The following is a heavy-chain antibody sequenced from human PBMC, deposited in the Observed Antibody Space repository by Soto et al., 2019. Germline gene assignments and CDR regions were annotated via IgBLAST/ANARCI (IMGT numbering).Heavy chain of an antibody. V-gene: IGHV3-23*01. CDR2: ISGSGGST. D-gene: IGHD3-10*01. J-gene: IGHJ4*02. CDR1: GFTFSSYG. Sequence: EVQLLESGGGLVQPGGSLRLSCAASGFTFSSYGMSWVRQAPGKGLEWVSAISGSGGSTYYADSVKGRFTISRDNSKNTLYLQMNFLTAEDTAVYHCAKGMVRRLDWGQGTLVIVSS. CDR3: AKGMVRRLD.